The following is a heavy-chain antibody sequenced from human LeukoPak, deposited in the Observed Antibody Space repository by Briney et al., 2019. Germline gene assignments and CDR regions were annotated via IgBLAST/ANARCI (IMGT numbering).Heavy chain of an antibody. CDR1: GFTFSSYA. J-gene: IGHJ4*02. D-gene: IGHD2-2*01. Sequence: GGSLRLSCAASGFTFSSYAMHWVRQAPGKGLEWVAVIPYDGINKYYADSVKGRFTISRDNSKNTLYLQMNSLRAEDTAVYYCAREDIVVVPAAFDYWGQGTLVTVSS. V-gene: IGHV3-30-3*01. CDR2: IPYDGINK. CDR3: AREDIVVVPAAFDY.